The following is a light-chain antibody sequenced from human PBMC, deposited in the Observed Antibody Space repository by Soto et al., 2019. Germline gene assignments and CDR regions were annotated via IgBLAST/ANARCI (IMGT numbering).Light chain of an antibody. CDR2: GAS. V-gene: IGKV3-15*01. Sequence: DIVMTQSPDSLAVSLGERATINCESSHSVLFTSNNVAWYQLKDGQVPRLLIYGASTRAADVPARFSGGGSGTEFNLTISRLQSEDFAEYQCQQYNNWTQTFGQGTMVDIK. J-gene: IGKJ1*01. CDR3: QQYNNWTQT. CDR1: HSVLFTSNN.